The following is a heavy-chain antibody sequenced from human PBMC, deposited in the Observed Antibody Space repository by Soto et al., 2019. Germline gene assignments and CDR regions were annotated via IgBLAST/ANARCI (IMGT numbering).Heavy chain of an antibody. CDR3: ARIAYCSGGSCYFYYFDY. CDR2: IYPGDSDT. V-gene: IGHV5-51*01. Sequence: EVQLVQSGAEVKKPGESLKISCKGSGYSFTRYWIGWVRQMPGKGLEWMGIIYPGDSDTRYSPSFQGQVTISADKSISTAYLQWSSLKASDTAMYYCARIAYCSGGSCYFYYFDYWGQGTLVTVSS. D-gene: IGHD2-15*01. CDR1: GYSFTRYW. J-gene: IGHJ4*02.